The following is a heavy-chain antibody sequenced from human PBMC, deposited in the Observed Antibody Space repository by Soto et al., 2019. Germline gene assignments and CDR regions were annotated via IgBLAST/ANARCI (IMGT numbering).Heavy chain of an antibody. J-gene: IGHJ4*02. V-gene: IGHV1-18*01. CDR3: ARGRYGDY. CDR1: GYGFTTYG. CDR2: ISAHNGNT. Sequence: QVHLVQSGAEVKKPGASEKVSCKGSGYGFTTYGITWVRQAPGQGLEWRAWISAHNGNTNYAQKLQGRVTVTRDTSTSTAYMELRSLRSDDTAVYYCARGRYGDYWGQGALVTVSS. D-gene: IGHD1-1*01.